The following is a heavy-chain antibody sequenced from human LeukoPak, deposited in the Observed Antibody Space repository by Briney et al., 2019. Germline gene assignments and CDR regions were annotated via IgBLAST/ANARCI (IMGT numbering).Heavy chain of an antibody. J-gene: IGHJ3*02. D-gene: IGHD3-16*02. Sequence: GGSLRLSCAASGFTFRSYGMHWVRQAPGKGLEWVAVIWYDGSNKYCADSVKGRFTISRDNSKNTLYLQMNSLRAEDTAVYYCARDSPTFTFGGVIVTGDDAFDIWGQGTMVTVSS. V-gene: IGHV3-33*01. CDR2: IWYDGSNK. CDR3: ARDSPTFTFGGVIVTGDDAFDI. CDR1: GFTFRSYG.